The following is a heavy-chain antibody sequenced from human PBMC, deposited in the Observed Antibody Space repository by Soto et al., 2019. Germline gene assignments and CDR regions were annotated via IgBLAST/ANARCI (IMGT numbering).Heavy chain of an antibody. CDR3: ASHRGNTYGPYDY. CDR1: GGSISSGNW. V-gene: IGHV4-4*02. D-gene: IGHD5-18*01. CDR2: ISHSGNT. Sequence: SETLSLTCAVSGGSISSGNWWSWVRQSPRKGLEWIGEISHSGNTNHNPSLKSRVTISIDKSKNQFSLKLTSVTAADTAVYYCASHRGNTYGPYDYWGPGTLVTVSS. J-gene: IGHJ4*02.